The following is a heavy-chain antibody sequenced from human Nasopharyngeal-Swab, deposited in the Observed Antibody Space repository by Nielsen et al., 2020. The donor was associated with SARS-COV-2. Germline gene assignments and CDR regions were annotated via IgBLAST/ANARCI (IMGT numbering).Heavy chain of an antibody. J-gene: IGHJ3*02. CDR2: INPNSGGT. CDR3: AREDWKGFWDGVVISDAFDI. D-gene: IGHD3-3*01. Sequence: ASVTVSRKASGYTFTGYYMHWVRQAPGQGLEWMGWINPNSGGTNYAQKFQGRVTMTRDTSISTAYMELSRLRSDDTAVYYCAREDWKGFWDGVVISDAFDIWGQGTMVTVSS. V-gene: IGHV1-2*02. CDR1: GYTFTGYY.